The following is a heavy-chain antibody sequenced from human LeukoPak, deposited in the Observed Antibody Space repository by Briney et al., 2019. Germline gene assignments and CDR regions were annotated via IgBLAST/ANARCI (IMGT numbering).Heavy chain of an antibody. CDR3: RLRGIAAA. CDR1: GFTVSSNY. V-gene: IGHV3-15*01. CDR2: IKSKTDGGTT. J-gene: IGHJ4*02. D-gene: IGHD6-13*01. Sequence: GGSLRLSCAASGFTVSSNYMSWVRQAPGRGLEWVGRIKSKTDGGTTDYAAPVKGRFTISRDDSKNTLYLQMNSLKTEDTAVYYCRLRGIAAAWGQGTLVTVSS.